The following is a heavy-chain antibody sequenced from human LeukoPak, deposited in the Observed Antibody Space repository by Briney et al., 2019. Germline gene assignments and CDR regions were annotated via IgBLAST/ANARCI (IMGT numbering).Heavy chain of an antibody. CDR3: ARAARGGYFWGGYYNYYYYMDV. Sequence: GVSLRLSCAASGFTFSNYYMSWVRQAPGKGLEWVSYISSSGSTRYYADSVKGRFTISRDNAKNSLYLQMNSLRAEDTAVYYCARAARGGYFWGGYYNYYYYMDVWGKGTTVTVSS. V-gene: IGHV3-11*01. CDR2: ISSSGSTR. D-gene: IGHD3-3*01. J-gene: IGHJ6*03. CDR1: GFTFSNYY.